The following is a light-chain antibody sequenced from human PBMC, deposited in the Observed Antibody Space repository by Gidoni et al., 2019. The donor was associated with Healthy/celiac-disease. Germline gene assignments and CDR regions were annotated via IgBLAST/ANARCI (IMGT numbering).Light chain of an antibody. CDR2: DAS. CDR1: QSVSSY. Sequence: EIVLPQSPATLSLSPGERATLSCSASQSVSSYLAWYQQKPGQAPRLLIYDASNRATGIPARFSGSGSGTDFTLTISSLEPEDFAVYYCQQRSNWRFTFGPGTKVDIK. V-gene: IGKV3-11*01. J-gene: IGKJ3*01. CDR3: QQRSNWRFT.